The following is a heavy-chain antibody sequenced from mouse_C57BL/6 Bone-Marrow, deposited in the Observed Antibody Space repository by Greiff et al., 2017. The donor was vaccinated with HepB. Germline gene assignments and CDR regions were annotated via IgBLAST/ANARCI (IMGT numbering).Heavy chain of an antibody. CDR1: GYAFSSSW. CDR2: IYPGDGDT. CDR3: ARGRYYAMDY. J-gene: IGHJ4*01. Sequence: VQLQQSGPELVKPGASVKISCKASGYAFSSSWMNWVKQRPGKGLEWLGRIYPGDGDTNYNGKFKGKATLTADKSSSTAYMQLSSLTSEDSAVYFCARGRYYAMDYWGQGTSVTVSS. V-gene: IGHV1-82*01.